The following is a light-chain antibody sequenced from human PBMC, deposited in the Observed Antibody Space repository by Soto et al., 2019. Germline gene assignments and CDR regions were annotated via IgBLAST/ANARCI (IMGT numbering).Light chain of an antibody. J-gene: IGKJ1*01. CDR3: QNFNSAPWT. Sequence: DIQMTQSPSSLSASVGDRVTITCRASQGISNYLAWYQQRPGKVPKLLIYAASTLHSGVPSRFSGSGSGTDFTLTITSLQPEDVATYFCQNFNSAPWTFGQGTKVEIK. CDR2: AAS. V-gene: IGKV1-27*01. CDR1: QGISNY.